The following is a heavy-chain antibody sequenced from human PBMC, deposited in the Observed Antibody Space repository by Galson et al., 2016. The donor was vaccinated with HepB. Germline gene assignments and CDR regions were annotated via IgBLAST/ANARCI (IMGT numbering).Heavy chain of an antibody. Sequence: SETLSLTCTVSGDSISSHSWSWIRQAPGKGLEWIGYTYYSGSTHYNPSLKSRATISLNTSKNQFSLKLSSVTAADTDGYYCARVITIFGLVRNAMDVWGQGTAVTVSS. CDR2: TYYSGST. D-gene: IGHD3-3*01. J-gene: IGHJ6*02. CDR3: ARVITIFGLVRNAMDV. V-gene: IGHV4-59*11. CDR1: GDSISSHS.